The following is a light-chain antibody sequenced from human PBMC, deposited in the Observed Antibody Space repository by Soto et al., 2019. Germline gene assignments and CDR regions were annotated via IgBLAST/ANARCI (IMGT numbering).Light chain of an antibody. V-gene: IGKV3-20*01. CDR3: QQYGSSLYT. CDR2: GAS. J-gene: IGKJ2*01. Sequence: EIVLTQSPGTLSLSPGERATLSCSASQSVSSSYLAWYQQKHGQAPRLLIYGASSRATGIPDRFSGSGSGTDFTLTISRLEPEDVAVYYCQQYGSSLYTFGQGTKLEIK. CDR1: QSVSSSY.